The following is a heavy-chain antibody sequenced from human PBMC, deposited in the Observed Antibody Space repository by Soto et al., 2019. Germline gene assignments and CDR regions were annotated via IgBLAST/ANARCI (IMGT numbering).Heavy chain of an antibody. D-gene: IGHD6-19*01. Sequence: QVQLVQSGAEVKKPGAAVEVSCKASGYTFTSHYVHWVRQAPGQGLEWMGLINANSGTTSYAQKFQGRVTIASDTSTSTVYMELSSLRFEHTAVYYCARDRNLETSAWARDYWGQGTLVTVSS. CDR2: INANSGTT. CDR1: GYTFTSHY. J-gene: IGHJ4*02. V-gene: IGHV1-46*03. CDR3: ARDRNLETSAWARDY.